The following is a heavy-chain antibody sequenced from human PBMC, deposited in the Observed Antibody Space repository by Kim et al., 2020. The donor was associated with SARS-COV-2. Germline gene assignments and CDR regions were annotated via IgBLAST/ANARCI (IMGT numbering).Heavy chain of an antibody. Sequence: GGSLRLSCAASGFTFSSYAMHWVRQAPGKGLEWVAVISYDGSNKYYADSVKGRFTISRDNSKNTLYLQMNSLRAEDTAVYYCARGADRILSYWGQGTLVT. CDR1: GFTFSSYA. D-gene: IGHD2-15*01. CDR2: ISYDGSNK. V-gene: IGHV3-30*04. CDR3: ARGADRILSY. J-gene: IGHJ4*02.